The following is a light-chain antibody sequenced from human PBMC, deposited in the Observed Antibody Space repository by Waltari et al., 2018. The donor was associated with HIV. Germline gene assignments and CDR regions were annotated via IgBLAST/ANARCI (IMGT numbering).Light chain of an antibody. V-gene: IGLV2-14*03. CDR1: DSDFGIYNF. J-gene: IGLJ2*01. CDR2: DVD. Sequence: SAVTQPASVSGLPGQSITISCSGDDSDFGIYNFLSWYQQFPAEPPKLILYDVDSRASGISHRFSGSKSANTASLTISALRAEDEGHYYCASFLGDNTIVFGGGTKVTVL. CDR3: ASFLGDNTIV.